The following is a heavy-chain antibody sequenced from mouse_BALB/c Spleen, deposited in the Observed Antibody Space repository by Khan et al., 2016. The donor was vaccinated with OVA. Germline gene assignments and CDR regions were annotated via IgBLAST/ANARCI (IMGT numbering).Heavy chain of an antibody. CDR2: ISDGGNYT. CDR1: GFTFSDYY. V-gene: IGHV5-4*02. J-gene: IGHJ3*01. D-gene: IGHD2-2*01. Sequence: EVELVEFGGGLVKPGGSLKLSCAASGFTFSDYYMYWVRQTPEQRLEWVAPISDGGNYTSYPDSVKGRFTISRDNATNNLYLQMSSLKSEDTAMYYCARGGYGSFACWGQGTLVTVSA. CDR3: ARGGYGSFAC.